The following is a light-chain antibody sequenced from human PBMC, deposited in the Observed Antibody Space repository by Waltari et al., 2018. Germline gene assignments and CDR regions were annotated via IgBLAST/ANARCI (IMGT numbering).Light chain of an antibody. J-gene: IGKJ5*01. CDR3: QQRNSYPIT. V-gene: IGKV1-9*01. CDR1: QGISSY. CDR2: TAS. Sequence: TCRASQGISSYLAWYQQKPRKAPKLLIHTASTLQSGVPSRFSGSGSGTDVTLSISSLQPEDFATYYCQQRNSYPITFGQGTRLEIK.